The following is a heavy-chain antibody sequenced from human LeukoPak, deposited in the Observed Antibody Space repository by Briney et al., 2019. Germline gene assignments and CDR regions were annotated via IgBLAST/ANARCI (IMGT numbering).Heavy chain of an antibody. CDR1: DDSIYSNKW. J-gene: IGHJ4*02. Sequence: PSETLSLTCAVFDDSIYSNKWWSWVRQPPGKGLERIGEISQTGTTYYDPSLKGRTTISIDRSKNHFSLTLTSATAADTAVYFCASHMAVAGTRGFDDWGPGTLVTVSS. CDR3: ASHMAVAGTRGFDD. V-gene: IGHV4-4*02. CDR2: ISQTGTT. D-gene: IGHD6-19*01.